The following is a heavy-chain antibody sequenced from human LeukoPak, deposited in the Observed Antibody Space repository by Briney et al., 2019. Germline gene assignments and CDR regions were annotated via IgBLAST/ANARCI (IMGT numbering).Heavy chain of an antibody. CDR3: AKSGGAHPLDY. Sequence: GGSLRLSCAASGFTFSRYWMSWVRQAPGKGPEWVANIKQDGSEKYYADSVKGRFTISRDNSKNTLYLQMNSLRAEDTAVYYCAKSGGAHPLDYWGQGTLVTVSS. CDR2: IKQDGSEK. D-gene: IGHD1-26*01. J-gene: IGHJ4*02. V-gene: IGHV3-7*01. CDR1: GFTFSRYW.